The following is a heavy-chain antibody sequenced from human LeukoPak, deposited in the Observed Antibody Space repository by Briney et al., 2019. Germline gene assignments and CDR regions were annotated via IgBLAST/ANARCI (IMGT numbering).Heavy chain of an antibody. J-gene: IGHJ4*02. CDR2: ISGSGGSI. D-gene: IGHD6-13*01. CDR3: ARITYSSSRYFDY. CDR1: GFTFSTYG. Sequence: PGGSLRLSCAGSGFTFSTYGMTWVRQAPGKGLEWVSAISGSGGSIYYADSVKGRFTISRDNAKNSLFLQMNSLRAEDTAVYYCARITYSSSRYFDYWGQGTLVTVSS. V-gene: IGHV3-23*01.